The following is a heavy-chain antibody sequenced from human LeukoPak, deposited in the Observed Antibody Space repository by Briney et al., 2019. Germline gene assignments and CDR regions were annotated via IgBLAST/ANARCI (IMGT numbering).Heavy chain of an antibody. J-gene: IGHJ4*02. V-gene: IGHV4-59*01. Sequence: SVTLSLTCTVSGGSISSYYWSWIRQPPGKGLEWIGYIYYSGSTNYNPSLKSRVTISVDTSKNQFSLKLSSVTAADTAVYYCARDDYGSGILGYWGQGTLVTVSS. CDR3: ARDDYGSGILGY. CDR2: IYYSGST. CDR1: GGSISSYY. D-gene: IGHD3-10*01.